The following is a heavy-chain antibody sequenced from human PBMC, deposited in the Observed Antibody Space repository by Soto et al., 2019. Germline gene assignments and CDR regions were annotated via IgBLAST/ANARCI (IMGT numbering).Heavy chain of an antibody. CDR3: ARRKDYYDSSGYYTDAFDI. V-gene: IGHV4-39*01. CDR2: IYHSGST. Sequence: SETLSLTCTVSGGSLSSSSYYWGWIRQPPGKGLEWIGSIYHSGSTYYNPSLKSRVTISVDTSKNQFSLTLSSVPAADTAVYYCARRKDYYDSSGYYTDAFDIWGQGTMVTVSS. J-gene: IGHJ3*02. CDR1: GGSLSSSSYY. D-gene: IGHD3-22*01.